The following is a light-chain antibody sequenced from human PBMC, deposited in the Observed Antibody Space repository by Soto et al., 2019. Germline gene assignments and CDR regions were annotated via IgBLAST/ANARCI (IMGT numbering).Light chain of an antibody. CDR1: RSDVGGYDY. V-gene: IGLV2-11*01. CDR2: DVI. Sequence: QSALTQPRSVSGSPGQSVTISCTGTRSDVGGYDYVSWYQQYPGKAPKLMIYDVIKRPSGVPDRFSGSKSGNTASLTISGLQAEDEAYYYCCSYAGSYNVVFGGGTKLTVL. J-gene: IGLJ2*01. CDR3: CSYAGSYNVV.